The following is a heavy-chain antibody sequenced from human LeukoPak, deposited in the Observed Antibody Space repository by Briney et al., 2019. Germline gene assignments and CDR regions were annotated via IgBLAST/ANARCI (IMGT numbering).Heavy chain of an antibody. D-gene: IGHD2-8*01. CDR1: GGSISSGDYY. Sequence: SETLSLTCTVSGGSISSGDYYWSWIRQPTGKRLEWIGYIYYSGSTYYNPSLKSRVTISVDTSKNQFSLKLSSVTAADTAVYYCARGIVLMVYATGWFDPWGQGTLVTVSS. J-gene: IGHJ5*02. CDR2: IYYSGST. CDR3: ARGIVLMVYATGWFDP. V-gene: IGHV4-30-4*08.